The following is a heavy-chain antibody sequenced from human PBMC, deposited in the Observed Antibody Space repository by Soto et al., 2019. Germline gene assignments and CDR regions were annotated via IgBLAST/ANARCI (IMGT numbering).Heavy chain of an antibody. D-gene: IGHD3-16*01. V-gene: IGHV1-8*01. Sequence: AASVKVSCKASGYTFTSYDINWVRQATGQGLEWMGWMNPNSGNTGYAQKFQGRVTMTRNTSISTAYMELSSLRSEDTAVYYCARGRRESDYVWGSYFWRGYNWFDPWGQGTLVTVSS. CDR3: ARGRRESDYVWGSYFWRGYNWFDP. J-gene: IGHJ5*02. CDR1: GYTFTSYD. CDR2: MNPNSGNT.